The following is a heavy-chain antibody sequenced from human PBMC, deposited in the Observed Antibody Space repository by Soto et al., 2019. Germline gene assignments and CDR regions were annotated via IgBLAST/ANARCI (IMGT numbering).Heavy chain of an antibody. D-gene: IGHD3-22*01. CDR1: GGSISSGGYS. CDR3: ARAAMYYDSSGYYYYFDY. Sequence: QLQLQESGSGLVKPSQTLSLTCAVSGGSISSGGYSWSWIRQPPGKGLEWIGYIYHSGSTYYNPSLKSRVTISVGRSKNQFSLKLSSVTAADTAVYYCARAAMYYDSSGYYYYFDYWGQGTLVTVSS. CDR2: IYHSGST. V-gene: IGHV4-30-2*01. J-gene: IGHJ4*02.